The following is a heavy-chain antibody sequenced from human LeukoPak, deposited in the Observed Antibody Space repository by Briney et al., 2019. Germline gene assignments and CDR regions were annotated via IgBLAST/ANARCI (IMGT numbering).Heavy chain of an antibody. CDR2: ISSDGSTT. CDR3: ARGRYYFDS. D-gene: IGHD1-14*01. CDR1: GFTFSNYW. J-gene: IGHJ4*02. Sequence: GGSLRLSCAASGFTFSNYWMHWVRQAPGKGLVWVSRISSDGSTTTYADSVKGRFTISRDNAKNTMYLQMNSLRAEDTAVYYCARGRYYFDSWGQGILVTVSS. V-gene: IGHV3-74*01.